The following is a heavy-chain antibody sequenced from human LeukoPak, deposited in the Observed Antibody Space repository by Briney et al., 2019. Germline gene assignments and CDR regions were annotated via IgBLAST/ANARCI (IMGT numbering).Heavy chain of an antibody. CDR2: INHSGGT. Sequence: SETLSLTCAVYGGSFSGYYWSWIRQPPGKGLEWIGEINHSGGTNYNPSLKSRVTISVDTSKNQFSLELSSVTAADTAVYYCARTSWGIDYWGQGTLVAVSS. CDR3: ARTSWGIDY. D-gene: IGHD7-27*01. CDR1: GGSFSGYY. V-gene: IGHV4-34*01. J-gene: IGHJ4*02.